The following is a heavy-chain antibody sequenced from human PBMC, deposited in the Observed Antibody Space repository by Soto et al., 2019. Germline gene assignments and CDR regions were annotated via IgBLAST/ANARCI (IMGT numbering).Heavy chain of an antibody. CDR3: ARGPVGIAAAGPPKKYYFDY. CDR2: INHSGST. Sequence: SETLSLTCAVYGGSFSGYYWSWIRQPPGKGLEWIGEINHSGSTNYNPSLKSRVTISVDTSKNQFSLKLSSVTAADTAVYYCARGPVGIAAAGPPKKYYFDYWGQGTLVTVSS. D-gene: IGHD6-13*01. J-gene: IGHJ4*02. CDR1: GGSFSGYY. V-gene: IGHV4-34*01.